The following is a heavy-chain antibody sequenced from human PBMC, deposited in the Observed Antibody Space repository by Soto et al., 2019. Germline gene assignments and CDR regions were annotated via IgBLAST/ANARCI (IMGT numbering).Heavy chain of an antibody. V-gene: IGHV4-59*01. CDR1: GGSISSYY. Sequence: SETLSLTCTVSGGSISSYYWSWIRQPPGKGLEWIGYIYYSGSTNYNPSLKSRVTISVDTSKNQFSLKLSSVTAADTAVYYCARTYCSGGGCYPYNWFDPWGQGTLVTVSS. CDR2: IYYSGST. J-gene: IGHJ5*02. D-gene: IGHD2-15*01. CDR3: ARTYCSGGGCYPYNWFDP.